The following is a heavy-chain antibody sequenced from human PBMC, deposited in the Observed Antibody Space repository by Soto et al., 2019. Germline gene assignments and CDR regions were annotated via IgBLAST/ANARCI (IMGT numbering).Heavy chain of an antibody. D-gene: IGHD3-10*01. V-gene: IGHV1-3*01. CDR3: AGYYGSGTFPNWFDP. CDR1: GYTFTSYA. J-gene: IGHJ5*02. CDR2: INAGNGNT. Sequence: ASVKVSCKASGYTFTSYAMHWVRQAPGQRLEWMGWINAGNGNTKYSQKFQGRVTITRDTSASTAYMELSSLRSEDTAVYYCAGYYGSGTFPNWFDPWGQGTLVTVSS.